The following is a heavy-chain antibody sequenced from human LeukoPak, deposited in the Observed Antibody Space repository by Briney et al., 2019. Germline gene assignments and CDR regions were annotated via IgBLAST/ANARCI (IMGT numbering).Heavy chain of an antibody. CDR2: ISGSGGNT. CDR3: AKDPNGDYIGTFDI. Sequence: PGRSLRLSCAASVFTFSSYAMHWVRQAPGKGLEWVSSISGSGGNTQYADSVQGRFTVSRDNSKNTLYLQMSSLRAEDTAVYYCAKDPNGDYIGTFDIWGQGTMVTVSS. V-gene: IGHV3-23*01. D-gene: IGHD4-17*01. CDR1: VFTFSSYA. J-gene: IGHJ3*02.